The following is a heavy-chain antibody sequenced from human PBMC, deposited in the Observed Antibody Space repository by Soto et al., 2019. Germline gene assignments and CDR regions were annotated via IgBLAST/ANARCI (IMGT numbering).Heavy chain of an antibody. V-gene: IGHV1-69*13. J-gene: IGHJ6*02. D-gene: IGHD2-15*01. CDR1: GGTFSSYA. Sequence: SVKVSCKASGGTFSSYAISWVRQAPGQGLEWMGGIIPIFGTANYAQKFQGRVTITADESTSTAYMELSSLRSEDTAVYYCARGGPCFYCQDDPSTWYGRDFWVQGNSVSVSS. CDR2: IIPIFGTA. CDR3: ARGGPCFYCQDDPSTWYGRDF.